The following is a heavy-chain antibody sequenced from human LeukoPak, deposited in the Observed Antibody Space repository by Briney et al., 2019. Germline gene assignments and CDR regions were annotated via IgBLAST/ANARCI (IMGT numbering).Heavy chain of an antibody. Sequence: SETLSLTCTVSGGSISSYYWSWIRQPPGKGLEWIGYIYYSGSTNYNPSPKSRVTISVATSKNQFSLKLSSVTAADTAVYYCARTRELDTYRLDYWGQGTLVTVSS. CDR3: ARTRELDTYRLDY. D-gene: IGHD1-26*01. CDR1: GGSISSYY. V-gene: IGHV4-59*01. CDR2: IYYSGST. J-gene: IGHJ4*02.